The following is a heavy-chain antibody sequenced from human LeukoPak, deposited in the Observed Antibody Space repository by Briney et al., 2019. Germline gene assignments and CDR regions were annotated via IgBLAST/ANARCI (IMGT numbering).Heavy chain of an antibody. CDR2: IYHSGST. V-gene: IGHV4-38-2*02. J-gene: IGHJ4*02. D-gene: IGHD6-19*01. CDR3: ARESGYSSGWPFDY. CDR1: GYSISSGYY. Sequence: SETLSLTCTVSGYSISSGYYWGWIRPPPGKGLEWIGSIYHSGSTYYNPSLKSRVTISVDTSKNQFSLKLSSVTAADTAVYYCARESGYSSGWPFDYWGQGTLVTVSS.